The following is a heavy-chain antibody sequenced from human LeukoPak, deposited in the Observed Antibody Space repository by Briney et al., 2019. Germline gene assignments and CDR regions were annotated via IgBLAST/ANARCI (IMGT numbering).Heavy chain of an antibody. V-gene: IGHV4-39*07. Sequence: NTSETLSLTCTVSGGSISSSSYYWGWIRQPPGKGLEWIGSIYYSGSTYYNPSPKSRVTISVDTSKNQFSLKLSSVTAADTAVYYCARDRYIFRQRRWFDPWGQGTLVTVSS. CDR3: ARDRYIFRQRRWFDP. CDR1: GGSISSSSYY. D-gene: IGHD3-9*01. J-gene: IGHJ5*02. CDR2: IYYSGST.